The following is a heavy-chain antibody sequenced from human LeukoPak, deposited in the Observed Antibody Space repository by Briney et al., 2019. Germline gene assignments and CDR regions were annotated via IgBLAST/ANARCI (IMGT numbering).Heavy chain of an antibody. D-gene: IGHD2-21*02. CDR1: GGSISSYY. CDR3: ARTYCGGDCSFDP. CDR2: IYTSGGT. J-gene: IGHJ5*02. V-gene: IGHV4-4*09. Sequence: SETLSLTCTVSGGSISSYYWSWIRQPPGKGLEWIGYIYTSGGTNYNPSLKSRVTISVDTSKNQFSLKLSSVTAADTAVYYCARTYCGGDCSFDPWGQGTLVTVSS.